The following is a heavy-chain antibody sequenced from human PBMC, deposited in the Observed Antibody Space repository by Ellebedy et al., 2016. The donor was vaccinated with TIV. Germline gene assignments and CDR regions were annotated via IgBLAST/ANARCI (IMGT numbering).Heavy chain of an antibody. CDR2: IYHSGST. J-gene: IGHJ5*02. CDR3: ARDPTSYRFDP. CDR1: GGSFSGYY. V-gene: IGHV4-34*01. Sequence: SETLSLTCAVYGGSFSGYYWSWIRQPPGKGLEWIGSIYHSGSTYYNPSLKSRVTISVDTSKNQFSLKLSSVTAADTAVYYCARDPTSYRFDPWGQGTLVTVSS.